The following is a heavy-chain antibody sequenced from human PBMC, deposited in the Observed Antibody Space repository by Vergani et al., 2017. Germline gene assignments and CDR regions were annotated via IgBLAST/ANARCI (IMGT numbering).Heavy chain of an antibody. CDR3: AKDGRENSDYGYFDY. V-gene: IGHV3-30*02. D-gene: IGHD4-17*01. CDR1: GFSFNTYG. J-gene: IGHJ4*02. CDR2: IGYDGRIK. Sequence: QVQLVETGGGVVQPGGSLRLYCATSGFSFNTYGAHWVRQAPGKGLEWVAFIGYDGRIKYNVDSVKGRFTISRDTSKKTLSLQMRSLRADDKAVYYCAKDGRENSDYGYFDYWGQGTLVTVSS.